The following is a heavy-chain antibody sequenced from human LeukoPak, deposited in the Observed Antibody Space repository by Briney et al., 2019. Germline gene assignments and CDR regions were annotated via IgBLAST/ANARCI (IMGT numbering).Heavy chain of an antibody. V-gene: IGHV1-18*04. CDR3: ARDRGVDY. J-gene: IGHJ4*02. CDR1: GYTFTGYY. Sequence: ASVKVSCKASGYTFTGYYIHWVRQAPGQGLEWMGWISAYNGNTNYVQNLQGRVTMTTDTSTSTAYMELRSLRSDDTAVYYCARDRGVDYWGQGTLVTVSS. CDR2: ISAYNGNT.